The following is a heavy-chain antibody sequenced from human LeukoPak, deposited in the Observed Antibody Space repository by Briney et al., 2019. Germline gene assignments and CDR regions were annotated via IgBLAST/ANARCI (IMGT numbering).Heavy chain of an antibody. CDR1: GYTFTSYG. J-gene: IGHJ4*02. CDR2: ISAYNGNT. CDR3: ATDYYGSGSYLY. D-gene: IGHD3-10*01. Sequence: ASVKASCKASGYTFTSYGISWVRQAPGQGLEWMGWISAYNGNTNYAQKLQGRVTMTTDTSTSTAYMELSSLRSEDTAVYYCATDYYGSGSYLYWGQGTLVTVSS. V-gene: IGHV1-18*01.